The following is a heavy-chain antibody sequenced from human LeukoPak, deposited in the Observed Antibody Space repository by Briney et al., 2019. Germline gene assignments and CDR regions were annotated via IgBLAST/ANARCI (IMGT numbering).Heavy chain of an antibody. Sequence: SETLSLTCTVSGGSISNYYWGWIRQPPGEGLEWIGSIHYGGSTYYNSSLQGRVTISVHMSNNQFALKLSSVTAADTAVYYCAREDYYDSSGYYFDCWGQGTLVTVSS. CDR1: GGSISNYY. CDR3: AREDYYDSSGYYFDC. V-gene: IGHV4-39*06. D-gene: IGHD3-22*01. J-gene: IGHJ4*02. CDR2: IHYGGST.